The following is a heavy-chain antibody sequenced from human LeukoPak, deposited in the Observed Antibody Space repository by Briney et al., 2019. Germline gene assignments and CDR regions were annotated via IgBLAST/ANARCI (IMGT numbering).Heavy chain of an antibody. J-gene: IGHJ6*03. D-gene: IGHD1-26*01. CDR3: ARDALHYRLYYYMDV. CDR2: INPNSGGT. Sequence: ASVKVSCKASGYTFTVYYMHWVRQAPGQGLEWMGWINPNSGGTNYAQKFQGRVTMTRDTSISTAYMELSRLRSDDTAVYYCARDALHYRLYYYMDVWGKGTTVTVSS. V-gene: IGHV1-2*02. CDR1: GYTFTVYY.